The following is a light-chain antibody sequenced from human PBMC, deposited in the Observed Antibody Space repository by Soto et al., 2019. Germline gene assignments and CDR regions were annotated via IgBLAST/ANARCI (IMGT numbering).Light chain of an antibody. CDR1: STDVGSYNL. Sequence: QSVLTQPASVSGSPGQSITISCTGTSTDVGSYNLVSWYQQYPGKAPKLMIYEVSKRPSGVPDRFSGSKSGNTASLTVSGLQAEDEADYYCSSYAGSNNVVFGGGTKVTVL. CDR2: EVS. CDR3: SSYAGSNNVV. J-gene: IGLJ2*01. V-gene: IGLV2-8*01.